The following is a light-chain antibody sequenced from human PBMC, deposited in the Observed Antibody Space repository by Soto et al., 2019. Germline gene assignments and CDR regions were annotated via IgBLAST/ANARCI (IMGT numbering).Light chain of an antibody. CDR1: QSVSSGH. CDR3: QHYGNSPT. CDR2: GAS. V-gene: IGKV3-20*01. Sequence: EIVLTQSPGTLSLSPGDGATLSCRASQSVSSGHLAWYQQKPGQAPRLLIYGASRRAGGIPDRFSRSGSGTDFTLSISRLEPEDFAVYWCQHYGNSPTFGQGTRVQIK. J-gene: IGKJ1*01.